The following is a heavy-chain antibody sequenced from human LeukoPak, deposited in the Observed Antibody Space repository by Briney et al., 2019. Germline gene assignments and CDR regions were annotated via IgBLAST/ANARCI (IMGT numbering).Heavy chain of an antibody. CDR1: GYSFTSYW. V-gene: IGHV5-51*01. Sequence: GESLKISCKGSGYSFTSYWIGWVRQMPGKGLEWMGIIYPGDSDTRYSPSFQGQVTTSADKSISTAYLQWSSLKASDTAMYYCARRIAGYCSGGSCYIVSNWFDPWGQGTLVTVSS. J-gene: IGHJ5*02. CDR3: ARRIAGYCSGGSCYIVSNWFDP. CDR2: IYPGDSDT. D-gene: IGHD2-15*01.